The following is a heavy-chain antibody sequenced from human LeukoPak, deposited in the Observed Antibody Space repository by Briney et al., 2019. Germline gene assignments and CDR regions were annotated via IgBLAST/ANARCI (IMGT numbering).Heavy chain of an antibody. CDR2: IYYSGST. J-gene: IGHJ3*02. CDR1: GGSISSSSYY. V-gene: IGHV4-39*01. Sequence: SETLSLTCTVSGGSISSSSYYWGWIRQPPGKGLEWIGTIYYSGSTYYNPSLKSRVTISVDTSNDLFSLKLSSVTAADTAVYYCATYCSSTSCPHRRAFDIWGQGTMVTISS. D-gene: IGHD2-2*01. CDR3: ATYCSSTSCPHRRAFDI.